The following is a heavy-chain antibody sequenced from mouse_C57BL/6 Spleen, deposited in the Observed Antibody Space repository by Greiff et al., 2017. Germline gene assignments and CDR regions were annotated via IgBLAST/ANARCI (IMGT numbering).Heavy chain of an antibody. V-gene: IGHV1-26*01. CDR3: ARKRNGYRYYFDD. Sequence: EVQLQQSGPELVKPGASVKISCKASGYTFTDYYMNWVKQSHGKSLEWIGDINPNNGGTSYNQKFKGKATLTVDKSSSTAYMELRSLTSEDSAVYYCARKRNGYRYYFDDWGQGNTLTVSS. CDR2: INPNNGGT. D-gene: IGHD2-2*01. CDR1: GYTFTDYY. J-gene: IGHJ2*01.